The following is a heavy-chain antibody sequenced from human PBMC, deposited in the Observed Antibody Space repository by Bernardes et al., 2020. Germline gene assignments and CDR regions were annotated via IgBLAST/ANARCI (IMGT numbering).Heavy chain of an antibody. J-gene: IGHJ4*02. CDR1: GFTFSSYA. CDR2: ISGSGGST. D-gene: IGHD6-13*01. Sequence: GGSLRLSCAASGFTFSSYAMSWVRQAPGKGLEWVSAISGSGGSTYYADSVKGRFTISRDNSKNTLYLQMNSLRAEDTAVYYCAKEDRPSPILLIAAAGTGFVDYWGQGTLVTVSS. V-gene: IGHV3-23*01. CDR3: AKEDRPSPILLIAAAGTGFVDY.